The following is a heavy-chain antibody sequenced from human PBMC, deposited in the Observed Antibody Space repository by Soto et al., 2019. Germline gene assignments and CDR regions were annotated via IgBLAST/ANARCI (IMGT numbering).Heavy chain of an antibody. CDR1: GFSFSGYA. Sequence: EVQLVESGGGLVQPGGSLRLSCAASGFSFSGYAMNWVRQAPGKGLEWVSYIGSRSTTIYYADSVKGRFTISRDNAKNSLYMQVNTLRAEDTAVYYCARSSSGYYYDMAYWGQGTLVTVSS. CDR2: IGSRSTTI. J-gene: IGHJ4*02. CDR3: ARSSSGYYYDMAY. V-gene: IGHV3-48*01. D-gene: IGHD3-22*01.